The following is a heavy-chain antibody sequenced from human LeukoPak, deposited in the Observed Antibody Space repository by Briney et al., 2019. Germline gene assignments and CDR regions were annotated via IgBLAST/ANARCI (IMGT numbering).Heavy chain of an antibody. J-gene: IGHJ4*02. CDR1: GYTFTSYG. CDR3: ARAPMGAAALY. Sequence: ASVKVSCKASGYTFTSYGINWVRQAPGQGLEWMGWISTNNGNTNYAQKLQGRVTMTTDTSTSTAYMELRSLRSDDTAVYYCARAPMGAAALYWGQGTLVTVSS. V-gene: IGHV1-18*01. CDR2: ISTNNGNT. D-gene: IGHD6-13*01.